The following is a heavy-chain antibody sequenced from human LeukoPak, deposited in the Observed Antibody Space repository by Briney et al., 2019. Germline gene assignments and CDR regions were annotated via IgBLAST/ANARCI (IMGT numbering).Heavy chain of an antibody. J-gene: IGHJ4*02. CDR1: GFTFDDYA. Sequence: PGRSLRLSCAASGFTFDDYALHSVRPAPGKGLEWVSGISWNSGSIGYADSVKGRFTISRDNAKNSLYLQMNRLRAEDTALYYCAKEIEGRYFGWLLFYWGQGTLVTVSS. CDR2: ISWNSGSI. D-gene: IGHD3-9*01. CDR3: AKEIEGRYFGWLLFY. V-gene: IGHV3-9*01.